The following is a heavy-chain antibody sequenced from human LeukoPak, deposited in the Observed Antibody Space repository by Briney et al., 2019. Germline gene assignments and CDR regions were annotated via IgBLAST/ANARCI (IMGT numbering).Heavy chain of an antibody. D-gene: IGHD5-18*01. CDR2: INPSGGST. J-gene: IGHJ4*02. V-gene: IGHV1-46*01. Sequence: ASVKVSCKASGYTFTSYYMHWVRQAPGQGLVWMGIINPSGGSTSYAQKFQGRVTMTRDMSTSTVYMELSSLRSEDTAVYYCARALGGYSYGWYFDYWGQGTLVTVSS. CDR3: ARALGGYSYGWYFDY. CDR1: GYTFTSYY.